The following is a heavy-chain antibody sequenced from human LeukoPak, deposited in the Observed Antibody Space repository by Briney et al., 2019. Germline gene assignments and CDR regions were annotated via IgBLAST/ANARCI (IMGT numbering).Heavy chain of an antibody. CDR1: GYTFTGYY. J-gene: IGHJ5*02. CDR2: INPNSGGT. V-gene: IGHV1-2*02. Sequence: AASVTVSCKASGYTFTGYYMHWLRQPPGQGLEWMGWINPNSGGTNYAQKFQGRVTMTRDTSISTAYMELSRLRSDDTAVYYCARMMPGAPYNWFDPWGQGTLVTVSS. D-gene: IGHD2-2*01. CDR3: ARMMPGAPYNWFDP.